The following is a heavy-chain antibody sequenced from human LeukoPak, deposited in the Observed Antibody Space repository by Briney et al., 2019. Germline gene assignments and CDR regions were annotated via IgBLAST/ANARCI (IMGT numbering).Heavy chain of an antibody. D-gene: IGHD6-13*01. V-gene: IGHV3-53*01. Sequence: GGSLRLSCAASGFTVSDNYMSWVRQAPGKGLEWVSVMYSRGDTYYAKSVKGRFTFSRDISKNTLYLQMNGLRTEGTAMYYCARDAPQVPAAGVLASWGQGTLVIVSS. CDR3: ARDAPQVPAAGVLAS. J-gene: IGHJ5*02. CDR1: GFTVSDNY. CDR2: MYSRGDT.